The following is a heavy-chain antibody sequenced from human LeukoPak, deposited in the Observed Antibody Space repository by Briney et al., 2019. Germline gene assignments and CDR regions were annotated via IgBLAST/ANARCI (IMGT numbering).Heavy chain of an antibody. CDR1: GGSISSSSYY. Sequence: SETLSLTCTVSGGSISSSSYYWGWIRQPPGKGLEWIGNIYYSGSTYYSPSLKSRVTISVDTSKNQFSLKLSSVTAADTAVYYCARGSYSSIPYFDYWGQGTLVTVSS. CDR3: ARGSYSSIPYFDY. CDR2: IYYSGST. D-gene: IGHD6-13*01. J-gene: IGHJ4*02. V-gene: IGHV4-39*07.